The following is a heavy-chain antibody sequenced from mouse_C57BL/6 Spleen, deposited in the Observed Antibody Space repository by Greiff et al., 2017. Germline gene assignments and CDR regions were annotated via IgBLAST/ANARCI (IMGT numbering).Heavy chain of an antibody. D-gene: IGHD1-1*02. J-gene: IGHJ2*01. CDR2: ISDGGSYT. Sequence: EVMLVESGGGLVKPGGSLNLSCPASGFPFSSYALSWVRQAPEKRLEWVATISDGGSYTYYPDNVKGRFTIARDNAKNNLYLQMSHLKSEDTAMYYCARDRWYGFDYWGQGTTLTVSS. CDR1: GFPFSSYA. V-gene: IGHV5-4*01. CDR3: ARDRWYGFDY.